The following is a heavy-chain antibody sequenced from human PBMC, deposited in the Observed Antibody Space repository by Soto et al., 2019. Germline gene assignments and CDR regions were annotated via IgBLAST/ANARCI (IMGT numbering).Heavy chain of an antibody. J-gene: IGHJ4*02. V-gene: IGHV1-8*01. D-gene: IGHD3-16*02. CDR1: GYTFTSYD. CDR2: MHPNSGNT. CDR3: ARGLPVNY. Sequence: ASVKVSCKASGYTFTSYDINGVRQATGKGLEWMGWMHPNSGNTGYAQKFQGRVTMNRNTSISTAYMELSSLRSEETAVYYCARGLPVNYWGQGTLVTVSS.